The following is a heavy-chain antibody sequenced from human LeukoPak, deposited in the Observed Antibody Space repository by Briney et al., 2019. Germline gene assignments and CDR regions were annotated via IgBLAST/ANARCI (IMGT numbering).Heavy chain of an antibody. CDR2: ISAYNGNT. CDR3: ASGKKHYYDSSGYYVY. Sequence: VASVKVSCKASGYTFTSYGISWVRQAPGQGLEWMGWISAYNGNTNYAQKLQGRVTVTTDTSTSTAYMELRSLRSDDTAVYYCASGKKHYYDSSGYYVYWGQGTLVTVSS. D-gene: IGHD3-22*01. CDR1: GYTFTSYG. J-gene: IGHJ4*02. V-gene: IGHV1-18*01.